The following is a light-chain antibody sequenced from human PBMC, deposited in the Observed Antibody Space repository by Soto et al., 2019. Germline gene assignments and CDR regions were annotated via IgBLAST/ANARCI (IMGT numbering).Light chain of an antibody. CDR2: DVS. Sequence: SALTPPASLSGSPGQSITISCTGTSSDVGGYNYVSWYQQHPGKAPKLLIYDVSNRPSGASNRFSGSKSGNTASLTISGLQAEDEADYYCSSYTGSTTLHYVFGTGTKVTVL. J-gene: IGLJ1*01. V-gene: IGLV2-14*01. CDR1: SSDVGGYNY. CDR3: SSYTGSTTLHYV.